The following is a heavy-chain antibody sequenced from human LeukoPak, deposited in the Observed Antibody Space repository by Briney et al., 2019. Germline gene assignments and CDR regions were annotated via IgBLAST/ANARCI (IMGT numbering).Heavy chain of an antibody. V-gene: IGHV1-3*01. Sequence: GASVKVSCKASGYTFTSYAMHWVRQAPGQRLEWMGWINAGNGNTKYSQKFQGRVTTTRDTSASTAYMELSSLRSEDTAVYYCARDQSSGWYPEYYFDYWGQGTLVTVSS. D-gene: IGHD6-19*01. CDR3: ARDQSSGWYPEYYFDY. CDR2: INAGNGNT. J-gene: IGHJ4*02. CDR1: GYTFTSYA.